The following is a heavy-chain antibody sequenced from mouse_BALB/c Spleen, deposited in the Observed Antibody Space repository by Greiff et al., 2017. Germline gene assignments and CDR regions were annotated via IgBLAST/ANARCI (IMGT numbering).Heavy chain of an antibody. CDR1: GYAFTNYL. D-gene: IGHD1-1*01. CDR3: ARSDYYGSSPWWYFDV. Sequence: VKLQESGAELVRPGTSVKVSCKASGYAFTNYLIEWVKQRPGQGLEWIGVINPGSGGTNYNEKFKGKATLTADKSSSTAYMQLSSLTSDDSAVYFCARSDYYGSSPWWYFDVWGAGTTVTVSS. CDR2: INPGSGGT. V-gene: IGHV1-54*01. J-gene: IGHJ1*01.